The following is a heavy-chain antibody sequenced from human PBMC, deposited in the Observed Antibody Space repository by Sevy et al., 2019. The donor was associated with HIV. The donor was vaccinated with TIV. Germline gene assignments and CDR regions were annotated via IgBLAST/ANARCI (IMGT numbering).Heavy chain of an antibody. D-gene: IGHD2-15*01. CDR3: AREEAPNRQTRYRNGDNCFYNSIDP. J-gene: IGHJ5*02. CDR1: GFTFNDYA. CDR2: ISHDGNTK. Sequence: GGSLRLSCAASGFTFNDYAMNWVRQAPGKGLEWVAIISHDGNTKFYADSVRGRFTISRDNVENSVSLQMNSLRREDTAVYFCAREEAPNRQTRYRNGDNCFYNSIDPWGQGTQVTVSS. V-gene: IGHV3-30-3*01.